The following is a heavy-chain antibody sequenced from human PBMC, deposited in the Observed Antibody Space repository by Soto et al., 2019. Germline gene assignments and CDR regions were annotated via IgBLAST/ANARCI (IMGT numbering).Heavy chain of an antibody. J-gene: IGHJ5*02. Sequence: PGESLKISCKGSGYTFTKFWVAWVRQMPGKGLELMGFIYPADSDTKYSQSFQGQVTISADKSSNTAYLQWSGLRASDTAMHFCARRRFDSNNYFYYDTWGQGTLVTVSS. V-gene: IGHV5-51*01. CDR1: GYTFTKFW. D-gene: IGHD3-22*01. CDR3: ARRRFDSNNYFYYDT. CDR2: IYPADSDT.